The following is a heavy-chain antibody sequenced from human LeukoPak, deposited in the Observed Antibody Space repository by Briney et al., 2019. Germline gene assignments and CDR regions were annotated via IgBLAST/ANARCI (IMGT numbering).Heavy chain of an antibody. CDR2: ISSSSSYI. CDR3: ARDAHRYSIVGATAIRDPGY. V-gene: IGHV3-21*01. J-gene: IGHJ4*02. CDR1: GFTFSSYS. Sequence: GGSLRLSCAASGFTFSSYSMNWVRQAPGKGLEWVSSISSSSSYIYCADSVKGRFTISRDNAKNSLYLQMNSLRAEDTAVYYCARDAHRYSIVGATAIRDPGYWGQGTLVTVSS. D-gene: IGHD1-26*01.